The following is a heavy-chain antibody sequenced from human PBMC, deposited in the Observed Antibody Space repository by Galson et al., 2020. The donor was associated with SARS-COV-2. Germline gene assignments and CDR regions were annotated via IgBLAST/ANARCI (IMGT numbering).Heavy chain of an antibody. Sequence: SETLSLTCTVSGGSISSGGYYWSWIRQHPGKGLEWIGYIYYSGSTYYNPSLKSRVTISVDTSKNQFSLKLSSVTAADTAVYYCARSFWSGYQHYYMDVWGKGTTVTVSS. CDR2: IYYSGST. CDR1: GGSISSGGYY. CDR3: ARSFWSGYQHYYMDV. V-gene: IGHV4-31*03. D-gene: IGHD3-3*01. J-gene: IGHJ6*03.